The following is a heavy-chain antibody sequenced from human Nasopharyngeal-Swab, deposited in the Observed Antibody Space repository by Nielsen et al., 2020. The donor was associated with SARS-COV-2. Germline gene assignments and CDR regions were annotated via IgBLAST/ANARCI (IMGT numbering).Heavy chain of an antibody. CDR3: ARRGNSYGGNWFDS. CDR1: GGSISGYY. J-gene: IGHJ5*01. Sequence: SETLSLTCTVPGGSISGYYWSWIRQPPGQGLEWTGHIFSSGSTTYNPSLRSRVTISVDTSKNQFSLRLSSVTAADTAVYFCARRGNSYGGNWFDSWGLGSLVAVSS. CDR2: IFSSGST. D-gene: IGHD2/OR15-2a*01. V-gene: IGHV4-59*01.